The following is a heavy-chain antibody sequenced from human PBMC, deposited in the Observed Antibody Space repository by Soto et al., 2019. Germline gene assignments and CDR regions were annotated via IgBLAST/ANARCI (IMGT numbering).Heavy chain of an antibody. CDR3: ARASSKSNWFDP. D-gene: IGHD4-4*01. CDR1: GFTLSSYA. CDR2: ISYDGSNK. Sequence: GXSLRLSCAASGFTLSSYAMHWFRQAPVKGLEWVAVISYDGSNKYYADSVKGRFTISRDNSKNTLYLQMNSLRAEDTAVYYCARASSKSNWFDPWGQGTLVTVSS. J-gene: IGHJ5*02. V-gene: IGHV3-30-3*01.